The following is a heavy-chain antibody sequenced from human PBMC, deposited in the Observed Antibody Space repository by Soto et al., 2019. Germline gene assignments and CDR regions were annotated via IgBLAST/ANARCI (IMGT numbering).Heavy chain of an antibody. J-gene: IGHJ3*02. CDR2: ISGNGGTT. CDR3: AKGGGGSGWSDAFDI. Sequence: EVQLLESGGGLMQPGGSLRLSCTTSGFTYSTYAMSWVRQAPGKGLEWVSVISGNGGTTYYADSVKGRFTISRDNSKRTLYLQMNSLRAGDTAIFFCAKGGGGSGWSDAFDIWGQGTMVTVSS. V-gene: IGHV3-23*01. D-gene: IGHD6-19*01. CDR1: GFTYSTYA.